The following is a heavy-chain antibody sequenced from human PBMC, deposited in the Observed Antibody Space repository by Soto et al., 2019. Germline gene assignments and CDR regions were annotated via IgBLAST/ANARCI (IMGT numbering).Heavy chain of an antibody. CDR1: GFTFDDYA. Sequence: EVHLVESGGGVAQPGRSLRLSCATSGFTFDDYAMHWVRQAPGKGLEWVSGISWNSDSTGYADSVKGRFTISRDNAKKSLFLQMDSLRSEDTAFYFCARTTWGYSEPLDSCGPGTLVTVSS. V-gene: IGHV3-9*01. J-gene: IGHJ4*02. CDR2: ISWNSDST. CDR3: ARTTWGYSEPLDS. D-gene: IGHD1-1*01.